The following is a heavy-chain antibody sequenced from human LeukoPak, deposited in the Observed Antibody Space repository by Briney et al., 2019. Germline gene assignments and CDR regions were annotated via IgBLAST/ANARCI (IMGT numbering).Heavy chain of an antibody. CDR2: ISSSSSYI. CDR1: GFTFSSYS. CDR3: ATLEEAGDS. Sequence: GGSLRLSCAASGFTFSSYSMNWVRQAPGKGLEWVSAISSSSSYIYYADSVKGRFTISRDNAQNSLYPQMNSLRAEDTAVYYCATLEEAGDSWGQGTLVTVSS. J-gene: IGHJ4*02. D-gene: IGHD1-1*01. V-gene: IGHV3-21*01.